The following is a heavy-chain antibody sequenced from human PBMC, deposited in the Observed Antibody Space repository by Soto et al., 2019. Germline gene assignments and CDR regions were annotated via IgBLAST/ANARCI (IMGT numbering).Heavy chain of an antibody. CDR3: ARGGLQHALDV. J-gene: IGHJ6*02. D-gene: IGHD6-13*01. CDR1: GFTFSNYW. V-gene: IGHV3-74*03. Sequence: GXSLRLSCAAAGFTFSNYWIYWVLQAPGKGLVWVSRVNNDGTDTTHADSVKGRFTISRDNAENTLYLQMNSLRAEDTAVYYCARGGLQHALDVWGQGSTVTVSS. CDR2: VNNDGTDT.